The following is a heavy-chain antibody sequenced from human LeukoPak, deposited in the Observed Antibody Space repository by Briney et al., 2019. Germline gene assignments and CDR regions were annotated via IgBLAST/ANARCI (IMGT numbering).Heavy chain of an antibody. Sequence: PSETLSLTCTVSGGSISSSSYYWGWIRQPPGKGLEWIGSIYYSGSTYYNPSLKSRVTISVDTSKNQFSLKLSSVTAADTAVYYCARERNYGYYYYYMDVWGKGPSVTVSS. J-gene: IGHJ6*03. CDR3: ARERNYGYYYYYMDV. CDR2: IYYSGST. D-gene: IGHD1-7*01. CDR1: GGSISSSSYY. V-gene: IGHV4-39*02.